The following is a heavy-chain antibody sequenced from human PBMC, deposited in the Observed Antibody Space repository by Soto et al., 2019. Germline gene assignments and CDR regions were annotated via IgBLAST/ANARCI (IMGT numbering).Heavy chain of an antibody. V-gene: IGHV3-21*01. CDR3: ARDKYYDSSGYYSPVDY. CDR1: GFTFSSYS. J-gene: IGHJ4*02. CDR2: ISSSSSYI. D-gene: IGHD3-22*01. Sequence: PGGSLRLSCAASGFTFSSYSMNWVRPAPGKGLEWVSSISSSSSYIYYADSVKGRFTISRDNAKNSLYLQMNSLRAEDTAVYYCARDKYYDSSGYYSPVDYWGQGTLVTVSS.